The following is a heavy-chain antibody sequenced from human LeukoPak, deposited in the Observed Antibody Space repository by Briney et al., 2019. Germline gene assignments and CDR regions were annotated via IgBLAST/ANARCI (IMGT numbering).Heavy chain of an antibody. CDR3: AKDHDDSGSYFRAY. CDR1: GFTFSSYA. Sequence: GGSLRLSCAASGFTFSSYAMSWVRQAPGKGLEWVSAISGSGGSTYYADSVKGRFTISRDNSKNTLYLQMNSLRAEDTAVYYCAKDHDDSGSYFRAYWGQGTLVTVSS. D-gene: IGHD1-26*01. J-gene: IGHJ4*02. CDR2: ISGSGGST. V-gene: IGHV3-23*01.